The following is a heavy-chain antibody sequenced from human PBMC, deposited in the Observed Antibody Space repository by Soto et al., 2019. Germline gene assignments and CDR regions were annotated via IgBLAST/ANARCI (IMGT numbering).Heavy chain of an antibody. J-gene: IGHJ6*04. CDR1: GFTVSSKY. D-gene: IGHD2-15*01. V-gene: IGHV3-66*01. CDR2: IQSGGPT. Sequence: GGSLRLSCAASGFTVSSKYMSWVRQAPGKGLEWVSLIQSGGPTYYADSVKGRFTISRDTSENTLPLQMDSLRAEDTAVYYCARDDVLCDGGRCYGVPLDVPGKLTTVTVSS. CDR3: ARDDVLCDGGRCYGVPLDV.